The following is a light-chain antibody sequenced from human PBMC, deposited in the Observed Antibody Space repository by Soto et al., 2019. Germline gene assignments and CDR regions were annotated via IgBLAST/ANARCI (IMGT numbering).Light chain of an antibody. J-gene: IGKJ2*01. V-gene: IGKV3-20*01. CDR1: QSVSSNY. Sequence: DIVLTQSPDTLSLSPGERATLSCRASQSVSSNYLAWYQQKPGQAPRLLIYGASTRATGIPDRFSGSGSGTDVTLTISRLEPEDFAVYYCQQYGSSSYTFGQGTRLESK. CDR2: GAS. CDR3: QQYGSSSYT.